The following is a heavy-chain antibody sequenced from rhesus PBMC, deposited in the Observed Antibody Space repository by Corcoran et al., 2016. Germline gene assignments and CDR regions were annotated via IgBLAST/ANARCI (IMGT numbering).Heavy chain of an antibody. CDR1: GYCFTSYW. D-gene: IGHD6-25*01. J-gene: IGHJ2*01. V-gene: IGHV5-20*02. CDR2: IDPSDSDT. Sequence: EVQLVQSGAEVKRPGESLKLSCKTSGYCFTSYWISWVRPMPGKGLEWMGAIDPSDSDTRYSPSFQGQVTISADKSISTAYLQWSSLKASDTATYYCATRRSSGSWYFDIWGPGTPITISS. CDR3: ATRRSSGSWYFDI.